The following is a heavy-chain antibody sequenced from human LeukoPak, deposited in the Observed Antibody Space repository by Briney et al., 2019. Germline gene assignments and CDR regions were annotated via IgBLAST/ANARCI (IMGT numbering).Heavy chain of an antibody. V-gene: IGHV4-39*07. Sequence: SETLSLTCTVSGGPISSSSYYWGWIRQPPGKGLEWIGSIYYSGSTYYNPSLKSRVTISVDTSKNQFSLKLSSVTAAVTAVYYCARVPVDTAMAYYYYGMDVWGQGTTVTVSS. CDR3: ARVPVDTAMAYYYYGMDV. D-gene: IGHD5-18*01. CDR2: IYYSGST. CDR1: GGPISSSSYY. J-gene: IGHJ6*02.